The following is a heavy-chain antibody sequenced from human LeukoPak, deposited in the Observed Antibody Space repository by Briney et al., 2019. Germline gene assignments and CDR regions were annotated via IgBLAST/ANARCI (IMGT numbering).Heavy chain of an antibody. CDR3: ASFSDYGGNFFDY. J-gene: IGHJ4*02. CDR2: IYHNGRT. V-gene: IGHV4-59*08. Sequence: PSETLSLTCTVSGSSISSYYWSWIRQPPGKGLEWIGYIYHNGRTNYNPSLKSRVTISVDTSENQFSLKLSSVTAADTAVYYCASFSDYGGNFFDYWGQGTLVTVSS. CDR1: GSSISSYY. D-gene: IGHD4-23*01.